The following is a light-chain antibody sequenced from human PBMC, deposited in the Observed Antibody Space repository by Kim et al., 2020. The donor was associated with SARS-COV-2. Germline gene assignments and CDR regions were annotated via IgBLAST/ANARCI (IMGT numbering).Light chain of an antibody. Sequence: EIVLTQSPGTLSLSPGERATLSCRASHSLRSDYLTWHQQKPGQAPRLLIFDASTRAPGIPDRFSGSGSGADFTLTIDRLEPEDFAVYYCQQYVSSPFTFGGGTKVDI. CDR2: DAS. V-gene: IGKV3-20*01. CDR3: QQYVSSPFT. J-gene: IGKJ4*01. CDR1: HSLRSDY.